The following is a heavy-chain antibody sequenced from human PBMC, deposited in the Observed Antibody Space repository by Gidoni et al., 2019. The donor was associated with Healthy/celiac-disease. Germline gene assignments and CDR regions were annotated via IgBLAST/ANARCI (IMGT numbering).Heavy chain of an antibody. Sequence: EVQLVESGGGLVKTGGSMRLSCAASAFTFSSYSMNWVRQAPGKGLEWVSSISSSSSYIYYADSVKGRFTISRDNAKNSLYLQMNSLRAEDTAVYYCARLAPTVTTGAFDIWGQETMVTVFS. V-gene: IGHV3-21*01. CDR2: ISSSSSYI. J-gene: IGHJ3*02. CDR1: AFTFSSYS. D-gene: IGHD4-17*01. CDR3: ARLAPTVTTGAFDI.